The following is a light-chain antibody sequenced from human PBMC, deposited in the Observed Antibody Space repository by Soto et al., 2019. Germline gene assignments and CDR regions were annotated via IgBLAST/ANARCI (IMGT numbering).Light chain of an antibody. CDR3: SSYSSAGSRV. CDR1: SSDIGTYDY. CDR2: EVT. J-gene: IGLJ1*01. V-gene: IGLV2-14*01. Sequence: QSALTQPASVSGSPGQSITISCTGTSSDIGTYDYVSWYQQHPGKAPKLMIYEVTNLPSGVSNRFSASKSGNTASLTISGLQAEDEADYYCSSYSSAGSRVFGTGTKGTVL.